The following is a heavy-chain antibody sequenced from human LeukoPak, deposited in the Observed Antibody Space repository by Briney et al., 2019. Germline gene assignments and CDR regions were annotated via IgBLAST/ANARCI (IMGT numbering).Heavy chain of an antibody. D-gene: IGHD1-14*01. CDR1: GFTFSSYG. V-gene: IGHV3-30*02. Sequence: GGSLRLSCAASGFTFSSYGMHWVRQAPGKELEWVAFIRYDGSNKYYADSVKGRFTISRDNSKNTLYLQMNSLRAEDTAVYYCAKDTTPPKAGFDPWGQGTLVTVSS. CDR2: IRYDGSNK. J-gene: IGHJ5*02. CDR3: AKDTTPPKAGFDP.